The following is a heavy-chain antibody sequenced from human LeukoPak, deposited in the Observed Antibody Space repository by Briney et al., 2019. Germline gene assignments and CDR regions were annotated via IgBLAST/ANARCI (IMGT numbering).Heavy chain of an antibody. V-gene: IGHV1-46*01. CDR1: GYTFTNYY. CDR3: ARDWTLAAAGRDWFDP. D-gene: IGHD6-13*01. J-gene: IGHJ5*02. CDR2: INPSGGST. Sequence: ASVKVSCKASGYTFTNYYIHWVRQAPGQGLECMGIINPSGGSTSYAQKFQGRVTMTRDMSTSTVYMELSSLRSEDTAVYYCARDWTLAAAGRDWFDPWGQGTLVTVSS.